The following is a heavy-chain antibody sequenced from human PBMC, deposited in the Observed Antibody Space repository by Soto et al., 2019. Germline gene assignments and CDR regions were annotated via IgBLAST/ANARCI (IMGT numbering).Heavy chain of an antibody. CDR2: VNPNSNET. D-gene: IGHD5-12*01. J-gene: IGHJ4*02. CDR3: VRSGRRSGIDY. V-gene: IGHV1-8*01. Sequence: QVQLVQSGAEVKKPGASVKVSCEASGYTFSSYHISWVRQTSGQGLEWMGWVNPNSNETDYAPKFQGRVTMTGDTSIRTAYMELSSLRSDDTAVYYCVRSGRRSGIDYWGQGTLVTVSS. CDR1: GYTFSSYH.